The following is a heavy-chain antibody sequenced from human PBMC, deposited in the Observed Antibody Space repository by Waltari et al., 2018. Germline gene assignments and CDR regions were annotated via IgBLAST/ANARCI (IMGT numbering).Heavy chain of an antibody. J-gene: IGHJ6*02. CDR1: GGSFSGYY. D-gene: IGHD3-3*01. CDR2: INHSGST. Sequence: QVQLQQWGAGLLKPSETLSLTCAVYGGSFSGYYWSWIRQPPGKGLEWIGEINHSGSTNYNPSLKRRVTISVDTSKNQFSLKLSSVTAADTAVYYCARDWNYNFWSGDYAMDVWGQGTTVTVSS. CDR3: ARDWNYNFWSGDYAMDV. V-gene: IGHV4-34*01.